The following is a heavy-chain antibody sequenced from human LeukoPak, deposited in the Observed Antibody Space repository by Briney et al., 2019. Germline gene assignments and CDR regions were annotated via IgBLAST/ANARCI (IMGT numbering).Heavy chain of an antibody. CDR2: INHSGST. Sequence: PSETLSLTCAVYGGSFSGYYWSWIRQPPGEGLEWIGEINHSGSTNYNPSLKSRVTISVDTSKNQFSLKLSSVTAADTAVYYCARGEEIAAQTYYYYYMDVWGKGTTVTVSS. CDR3: ARGEEIAAQTYYYYYMDV. CDR1: GGSFSGYY. D-gene: IGHD6-6*01. J-gene: IGHJ6*03. V-gene: IGHV4-34*01.